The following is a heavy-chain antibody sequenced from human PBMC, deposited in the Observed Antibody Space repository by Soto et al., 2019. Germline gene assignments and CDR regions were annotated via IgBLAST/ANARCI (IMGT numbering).Heavy chain of an antibody. Sequence: GGSLRLSCAASGFTFSSYAMSWVRQAPGKGLEWVSAISGSGGSTYYADSVKGRFTISRDNSKNTLYLQMNSLRAEDTAVYYCAKGYCSSTSCYLLDYWGQGTLGTVSS. CDR3: AKGYCSSTSCYLLDY. J-gene: IGHJ4*02. D-gene: IGHD2-2*01. V-gene: IGHV3-23*01. CDR1: GFTFSSYA. CDR2: ISGSGGST.